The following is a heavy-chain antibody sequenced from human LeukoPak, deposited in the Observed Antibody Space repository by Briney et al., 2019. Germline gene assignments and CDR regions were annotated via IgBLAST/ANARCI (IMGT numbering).Heavy chain of an antibody. CDR3: ASARVIGIVVVTDAFDI. Sequence: GGSLRLSCAASGFTVSSNYMSWVRQAPGKGLEWVSVIYSGGSTDYADSVKGRFTISRHNSKNTLYLQMNSLRAEDTAVYYCASARVIGIVVVTDAFDIWGRGTMVTVSS. CDR1: GFTVSSNY. V-gene: IGHV3-53*04. CDR2: IYSGGST. J-gene: IGHJ3*02. D-gene: IGHD2-21*02.